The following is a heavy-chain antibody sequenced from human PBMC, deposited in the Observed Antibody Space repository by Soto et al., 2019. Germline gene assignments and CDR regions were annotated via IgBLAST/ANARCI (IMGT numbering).Heavy chain of an antibody. Sequence: SVKVSCKAYGVTFSSYAISWVRQAPGQGLEWMGGIIPIFGTANYAQKFQGRVTITADKSTSTAYMELSSLRSEDTAVYYCARYQFSPFTMIVVVGLDPWGQGTLVTVSS. CDR3: ARYQFSPFTMIVVVGLDP. V-gene: IGHV1-69*06. D-gene: IGHD3-22*01. J-gene: IGHJ5*02. CDR2: IIPIFGTA. CDR1: GVTFSSYA.